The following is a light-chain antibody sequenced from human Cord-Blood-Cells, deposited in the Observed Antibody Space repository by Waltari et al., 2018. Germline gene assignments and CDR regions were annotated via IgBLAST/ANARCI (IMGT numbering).Light chain of an antibody. V-gene: IGLV1-44*01. CDR2: SNK. CDR1: SSNIGSNT. Sequence: QSVLTQPPSASGTPGQRVTISCSGSSSNIGSNTVNWYQQRPGTAPKLLISSNKQRPSGVPDRFSGSKSGTSASLAISGLQSEDEADYYCAAWDDSLNGPVFGGGTKLTVL. J-gene: IGLJ3*02. CDR3: AAWDDSLNGPV.